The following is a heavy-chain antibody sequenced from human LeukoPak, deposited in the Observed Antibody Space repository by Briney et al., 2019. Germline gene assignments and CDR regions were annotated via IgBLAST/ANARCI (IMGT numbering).Heavy chain of an antibody. J-gene: IGHJ4*02. CDR3: ARASSGWYVDY. Sequence: ASVKVSCKASGYTFTGYYMHWVRQAPGQGLEWMGWINPKRGDTNYAQKFQGRVTMTRDTSISTVYMELSRLRSDDTAVYYCARASSGWYVDYWGQGTLVTVSS. CDR2: INPKRGDT. V-gene: IGHV1-2*02. D-gene: IGHD6-19*01. CDR1: GYTFTGYY.